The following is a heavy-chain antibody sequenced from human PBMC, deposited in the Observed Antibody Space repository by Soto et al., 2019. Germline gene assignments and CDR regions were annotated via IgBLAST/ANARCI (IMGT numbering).Heavy chain of an antibody. D-gene: IGHD6-13*01. V-gene: IGHV3-30*03. J-gene: IGHJ6*02. Sequence: QVQLEESGGGVVQPGRSLRLSSAASGFKFTDFGFHWVRQAPGKGLEWVAVISHDGTKKFYADSVKGRFTISRDDSQNTLYLEMSSLRPEDTALYYCVRAFRAWGIQSRALGVWGQGTTVTVSS. CDR2: ISHDGTKK. CDR1: GFKFTDFG. CDR3: VRAFRAWGIQSRALGV.